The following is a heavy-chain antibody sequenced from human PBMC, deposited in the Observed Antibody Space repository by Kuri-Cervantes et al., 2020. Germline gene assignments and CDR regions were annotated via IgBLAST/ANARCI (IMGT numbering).Heavy chain of an antibody. D-gene: IGHD5-18*01. CDR1: GYTLTELS. CDR3: ARDRSAMGPFYYYYGMDV. CDR2: FDPEDGET. J-gene: IGHJ6*02. V-gene: IGHV1-24*01. Sequence: ASVKVSCKVSGYTLTELSMHWVRQAPGKGLEWMGGFDPEDGETIYAQKFQGRVTMTRDTSTSTVYMELSSLRSEDTAVYYCARDRSAMGPFYYYYGMDVWGQGTTVTVSS.